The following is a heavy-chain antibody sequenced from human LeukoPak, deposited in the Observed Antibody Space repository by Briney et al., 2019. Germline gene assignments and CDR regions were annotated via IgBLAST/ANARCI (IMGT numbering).Heavy chain of an antibody. CDR1: GFTFSSYG. D-gene: IGHD6-19*01. Sequence: GGSLRLSCAASGFTFSSYGMHWVRQAPGKGLEWVAVIWYDGSNKYYADSVKGRFTISRDNSKNTLYLQMNSLRAEDTAVYYCARGGPQIIAVAVPIDYWGQGTLVTVSS. J-gene: IGHJ4*02. CDR2: IWYDGSNK. CDR3: ARGGPQIIAVAVPIDY. V-gene: IGHV3-33*08.